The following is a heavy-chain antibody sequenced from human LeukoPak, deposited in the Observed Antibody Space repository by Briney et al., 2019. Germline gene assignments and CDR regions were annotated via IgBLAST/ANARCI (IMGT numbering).Heavy chain of an antibody. CDR1: AGSISAYY. CDR3: ASDWVSLDF. D-gene: IGHD2-8*01. Sequence: PSETLSLTCTVSAGSISAYYWSWVRQPPGKGLELIGYISYSGSTKYNPSLKSRVTISIDTSKNQFSLKLSSVTAADTAIYYCASDWVSLDFWGQGTLVTVSS. V-gene: IGHV4-59*01. CDR2: ISYSGST. J-gene: IGHJ4*02.